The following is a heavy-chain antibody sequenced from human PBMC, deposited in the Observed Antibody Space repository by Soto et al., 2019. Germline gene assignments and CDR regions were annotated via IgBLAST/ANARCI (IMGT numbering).Heavy chain of an antibody. D-gene: IGHD2-2*01. CDR3: TTDGSSSASSLSN. CDR1: GFTFSNAW. CDR2: IKTKADGGTA. J-gene: IGHJ4*02. Sequence: GGALRLSCAASGFTFSNAWVNWVRQAPGKGLEWVGRIKTKADGGTADYAAPVKGRFTISTDNSKNTLYLQMNSLKTEDTAVYYCTTDGSSSASSLSNWGQGTLVTVSS. V-gene: IGHV3-15*07.